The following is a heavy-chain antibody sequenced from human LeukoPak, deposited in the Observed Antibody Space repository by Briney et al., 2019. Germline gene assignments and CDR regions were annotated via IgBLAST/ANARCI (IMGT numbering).Heavy chain of an antibody. V-gene: IGHV3-53*01. CDR2: IYSGGST. CDR3: ARDPRDDHNSLDY. J-gene: IGHJ4*02. Sequence: AGGSLRLSCAASGFTVSSNYMSWVRQAPGKGLEWVSVIYSGGSTYYADSVKGRFTISRDNSKNTLYLQMRSLRAEDTAMYYCARDPRDDHNSLDYWGQGTQVTVSS. D-gene: IGHD5-24*01. CDR1: GFTVSSNY.